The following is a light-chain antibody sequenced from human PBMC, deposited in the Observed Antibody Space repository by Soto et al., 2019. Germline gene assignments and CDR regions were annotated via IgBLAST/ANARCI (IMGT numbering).Light chain of an antibody. CDR3: QQRSNWPPT. CDR1: QSVSSY. V-gene: IGKV3-11*01. J-gene: IGKJ1*01. CDR2: DAS. Sequence: EIVLTQSPATLSFSPGEKDTLSCRASQSVSSYLAWYQRKPGQAPRLLIYDASNRATGIPARFSGSGSGTDFTLTISSLEPEDFAVYYCQQRSNWPPTFGQGTKV.